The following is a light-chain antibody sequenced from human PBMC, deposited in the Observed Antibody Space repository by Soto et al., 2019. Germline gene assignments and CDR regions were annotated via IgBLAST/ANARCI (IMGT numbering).Light chain of an antibody. V-gene: IGKV1-5*03. J-gene: IGKJ3*01. CDR3: QQYSTYPFT. CDR1: QSIGRW. Sequence: DIQMTQSPSTQSASVGDRVTIACRASQSIGRWLAWYQQKPGKAPKLLIYKASSLESGVPSRFSGSGSGTEFTLAISGLQPDDLATYYCQQYSTYPFTFGPGTKVEIK. CDR2: KAS.